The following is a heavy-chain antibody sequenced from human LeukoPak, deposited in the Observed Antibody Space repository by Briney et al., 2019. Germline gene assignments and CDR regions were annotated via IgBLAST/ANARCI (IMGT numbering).Heavy chain of an antibody. CDR3: ATPLDYYDTSGYPQGGD. V-gene: IGHV3-7*03. CDR2: IKQDGSKK. D-gene: IGHD3-22*01. Sequence: GGSLRLSCAASGFTFSSYWMTWVRQAPGKGLEWVANIKQDGSKKNYVDSVKGRFTISRDNAKNSLYLQMNSLRAEDTAVYYCATPLDYYDTSGYPQGGDWGQGTLVTASS. J-gene: IGHJ4*02. CDR1: GFTFSSYW.